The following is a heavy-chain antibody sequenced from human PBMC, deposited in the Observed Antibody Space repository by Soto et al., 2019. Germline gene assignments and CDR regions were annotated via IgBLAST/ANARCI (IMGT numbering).Heavy chain of an antibody. V-gene: IGHV3-74*01. CDR2: INSDGSST. J-gene: IGHJ4*02. CDR1: GFTFSSYW. CDR3: AKRAPVAFGGGSDY. D-gene: IGHD3-16*01. Sequence: GGSLRLSCAASGFTFSSYWMHWVRQAPGKGLVWVSRINSDGSSTSYADSVKGRFTISRDNAKNTLYLQMNSLRAEDTAVYYCAKRAPVAFGGGSDYWGQGTLVTVSS.